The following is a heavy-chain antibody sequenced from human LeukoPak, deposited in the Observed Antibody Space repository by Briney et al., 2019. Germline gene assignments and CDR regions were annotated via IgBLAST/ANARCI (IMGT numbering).Heavy chain of an antibody. V-gene: IGHV7-4-1*02. D-gene: IGHD3-22*01. Sequence: ASVKVSCKASGYTFTSYAMNWVRQAPGQGLEWMGWVNTNTGNPTYAQGFTGRFVFSLDTSVSTAYLQISSLKADDTAVYYCARERNDCYGSSGCVGDSYMDVWGKGTTVTVSS. CDR3: ARERNDCYGSSGCVGDSYMDV. CDR2: VNTNTGNP. CDR1: GYTFTSYA. J-gene: IGHJ6*03.